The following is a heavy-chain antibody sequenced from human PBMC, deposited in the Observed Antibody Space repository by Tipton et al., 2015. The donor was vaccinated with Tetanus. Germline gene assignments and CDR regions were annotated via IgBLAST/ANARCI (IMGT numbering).Heavy chain of an antibody. CDR1: GFSVSNNY. V-gene: IGHV3-53*01. D-gene: IGHD3-22*01. CDR2: IYIGGSI. Sequence: SLRLSCAASGFSVSNNYMSWVRQAPGKGLEWVSVIYIGGSIYYTDSVKGRFTISRDNSKNTLFLEMNSLRVEDTAVYYCARGIGSGGYYPFDYWGQGTLVTVSS. J-gene: IGHJ4*02. CDR3: ARGIGSGGYYPFDY.